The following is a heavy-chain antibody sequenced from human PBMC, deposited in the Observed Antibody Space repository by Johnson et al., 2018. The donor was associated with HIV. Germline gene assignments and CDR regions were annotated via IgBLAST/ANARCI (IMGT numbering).Heavy chain of an antibody. V-gene: IGHV3-30-3*01. D-gene: IGHD2-15*01. CDR1: GFTFISYA. Sequence: QVQLVESGGGVVQPGRSLRLSCAASGFTFISYAMHWVRQAPGKGLEWVALISYDGSNKYDADSVKGRFTISRDNSKNTLYLQMNSLRAEDTAVYYCAREGGRDAFDIWGQGTMVTVSS. CDR3: AREGGRDAFDI. CDR2: ISYDGSNK. J-gene: IGHJ3*02.